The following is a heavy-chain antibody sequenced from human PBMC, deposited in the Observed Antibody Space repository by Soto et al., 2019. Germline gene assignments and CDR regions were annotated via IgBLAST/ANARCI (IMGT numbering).Heavy chain of an antibody. CDR2: IYYSGST. V-gene: IGHV4-59*02. Sequence: SETLSLTCTVSGGSVSTYYWSLIRQPPGKGLEWIAYIYYSGSTNYNPSLKSRVTISVDTSKNQFSLKLTSVTAADTAVYYCARTYDGSGPNSGGYGFDIWGQGTMVT. J-gene: IGHJ3*02. D-gene: IGHD3-22*01. CDR1: GGSVSTYY. CDR3: ARTYDGSGPNSGGYGFDI.